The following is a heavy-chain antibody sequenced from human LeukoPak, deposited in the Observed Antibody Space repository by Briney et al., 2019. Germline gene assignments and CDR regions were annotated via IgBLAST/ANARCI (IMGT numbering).Heavy chain of an antibody. CDR1: GYSCLDYT. D-gene: IGHD3-3*01. CDR3: ARSVPLRFLGGTYYFDY. Sequence: ASVKVSCKASGYSCLDYTIHWVRQAPGQGLEWMGRINAGNGNTKYSQKVHGRVTITRDTSASTAYMELSGLRSEDTAVYYCARSVPLRFLGGTYYFDYWGQGALVTVSS. V-gene: IGHV1-3*01. CDR2: INAGNGNT. J-gene: IGHJ4*02.